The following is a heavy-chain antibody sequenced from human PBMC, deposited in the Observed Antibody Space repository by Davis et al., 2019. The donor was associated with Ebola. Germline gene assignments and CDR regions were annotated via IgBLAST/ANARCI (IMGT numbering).Heavy chain of an antibody. CDR2: IYYSGST. CDR3: ARRGYWFDP. V-gene: IGHV4-61*05. Sequence: SETLSLTCAVSGGSISSSNWWCWIRQPPGQGLEWIGYIYYSGSTNYNPSLKSRVTISVDTSKNQFSLKLSSVTAADTAVYYCARRGYWFDPWGQGTLVTVSS. J-gene: IGHJ5*02. CDR1: GGSISSSNW.